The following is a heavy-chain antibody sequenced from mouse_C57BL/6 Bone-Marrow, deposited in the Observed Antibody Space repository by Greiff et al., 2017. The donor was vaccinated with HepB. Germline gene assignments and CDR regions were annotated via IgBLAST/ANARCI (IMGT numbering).Heavy chain of an antibody. D-gene: IGHD2-3*01. CDR1: GYTFTDYE. V-gene: IGHV1-15*01. Sequence: LVESGAELVRPGASVTLSCKASGYTFTDYEMHWVKQTPVHGLEWIGAIDPETGGTAYNQKFKGKAILTADKSSSTAYMELRSLTSEDSAVYYCTNDGYWFAYWGQGTLVTVSA. J-gene: IGHJ3*01. CDR2: IDPETGGT. CDR3: TNDGYWFAY.